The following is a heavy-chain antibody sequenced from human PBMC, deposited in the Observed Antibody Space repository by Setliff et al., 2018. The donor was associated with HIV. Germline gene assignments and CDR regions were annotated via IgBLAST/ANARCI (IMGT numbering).Heavy chain of an antibody. J-gene: IGHJ5*02. Sequence: GGSLRLSCAASGFTFSTYAMTWVRQAPGRGLQWVSTIGSGGDTHYPDSVQGRFDIFRDNSRNTLFLQMDRLRPDDTAVYYCARGPRCSAANCYTLNYFDPWGQGALVTVSS. D-gene: IGHD2-15*01. V-gene: IGHV3-23*01. CDR1: GFTFSTYA. CDR2: IGSGGDT. CDR3: ARGPRCSAANCYTLNYFDP.